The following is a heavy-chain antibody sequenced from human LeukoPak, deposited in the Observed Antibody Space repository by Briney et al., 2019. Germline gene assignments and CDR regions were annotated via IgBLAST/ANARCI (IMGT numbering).Heavy chain of an antibody. D-gene: IGHD3-22*01. CDR1: GYTFTSYG. Sequence: GASAKVSCKASGYTFTSYGISWVRRAPGQGLEWMGWISAYNGNTNYAQKLQGRVTMTTDTSTSTAYMELRSLRSDDTAVYYCARTETYYYDSSGYSTRYFDYWGQGTLVTVSS. J-gene: IGHJ4*02. CDR2: ISAYNGNT. V-gene: IGHV1-18*01. CDR3: ARTETYYYDSSGYSTRYFDY.